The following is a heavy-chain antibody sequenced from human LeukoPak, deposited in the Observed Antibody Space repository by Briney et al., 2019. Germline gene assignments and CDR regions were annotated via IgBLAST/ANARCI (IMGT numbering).Heavy chain of an antibody. CDR1: GGSISSYY. D-gene: IGHD3-22*01. V-gene: IGHV4-59*01. J-gene: IGHJ3*02. CDR2: VHYSGSS. CDR3: ASLGGYYESSNSSQLDAFDI. Sequence: PSETLSLTCTVSGGSISSYYWSWIRQPPGRGLEWIGYVHYSGSSNYNPSLKSRVIISIDTSENQFSLKLRSVTAADTAVYYCASLGGYYESSNSSQLDAFDIWGQGTTVTVSS.